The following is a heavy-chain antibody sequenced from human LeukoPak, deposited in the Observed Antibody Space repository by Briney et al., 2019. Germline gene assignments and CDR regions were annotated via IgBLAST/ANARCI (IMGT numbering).Heavy chain of an antibody. CDR2: FYYTGST. V-gene: IGHV4-39*07. Sequence: PSETLSLTCTVSGGSISSSSYYWGWIRQPPGKGLEWIGTFYYTGSTYYNPSLKSRVTISFDTPKNQFSLNLSSVTAADTAMYFCARARGYFSSDIYTFHIWGQGTMVTVSS. CDR1: GGSISSSSYY. J-gene: IGHJ3*02. D-gene: IGHD3-10*01. CDR3: ARARGYFSSDIYTFHI.